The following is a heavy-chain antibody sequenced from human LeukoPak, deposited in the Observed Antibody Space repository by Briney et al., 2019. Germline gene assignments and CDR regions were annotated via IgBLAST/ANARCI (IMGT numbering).Heavy chain of an antibody. J-gene: IGHJ4*02. CDR1: GSSISSGGFY. V-gene: IGHV4-61*09. CDR2: IYASGIT. D-gene: IGHD5-24*01. Sequence: SETLSLTCTVSGSSISSGGFYWSWLRQPAGKGLEWIGHIYASGITSYNPSLKSRVTLSVDTSKNQFSLNLSSVTAADTAVYYCARSARDGYNNYFDYWGQGTLVTVSS. CDR3: ARSARDGYNNYFDY.